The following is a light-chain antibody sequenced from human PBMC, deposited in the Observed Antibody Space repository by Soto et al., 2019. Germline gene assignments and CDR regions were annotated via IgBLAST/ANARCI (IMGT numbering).Light chain of an antibody. CDR2: DAS. CDR3: QQYGSSPLT. CDR1: QSVSSDY. J-gene: IGKJ4*01. V-gene: IGKV3-20*01. Sequence: EIVLTQSPGTLSLSPGERATLSCRASQSVSSDYLAWYQQKPGQAPRVLIYDASNRATGIPDRFSGSGSGTEFTLTISRLEPEDFAVYYCQQYGSSPLTFGGGTKVDIK.